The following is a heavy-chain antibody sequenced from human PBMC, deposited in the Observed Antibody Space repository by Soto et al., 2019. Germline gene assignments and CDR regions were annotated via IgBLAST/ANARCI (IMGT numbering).Heavy chain of an antibody. J-gene: IGHJ6*03. CDR3: ARMPAPWKYVYFYYYMDV. V-gene: IGHV3-66*01. D-gene: IGHD1-7*01. Sequence: EVQLVESGGGLVQPGGSLRLSCAASGFTVSSNYMSWVRQAPGKGLEWVSVIYSGGSTYYADSVKGRFTISRDNSKNTLYLQMISMRAEDTAVYYCARMPAPWKYVYFYYYMDVWGKGATVTVSS. CDR2: IYSGGST. CDR1: GFTVSSNY.